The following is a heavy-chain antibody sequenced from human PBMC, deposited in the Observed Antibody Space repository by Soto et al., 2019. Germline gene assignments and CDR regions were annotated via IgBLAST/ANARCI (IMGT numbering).Heavy chain of an antibody. J-gene: IGHJ6*03. V-gene: IGHV4-59*01. CDR1: GGSISSYY. CDR3: EGAPTVAYYYYYMDV. Sequence: PSETLSLTCTVSGGSISSYYWSWIRQPPGKGLEWIGYIYYSGSTNYNPSHKSRVTTSVDTSKNQFSLKMSSVTAADTAVYYREGAPTVAYYYYYMDVWGKGTTVTVSS. CDR2: IYYSGST. D-gene: IGHD4-4*01.